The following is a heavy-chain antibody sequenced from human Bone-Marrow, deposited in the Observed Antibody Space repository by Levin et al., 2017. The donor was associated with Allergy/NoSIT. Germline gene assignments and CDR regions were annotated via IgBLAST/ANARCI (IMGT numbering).Heavy chain of an antibody. CDR1: GFTFRSHA. J-gene: IGHJ6*03. D-gene: IGHD3-22*01. CDR2: VSHDGRNI. V-gene: IGHV3-30*04. CDR3: AKDYYADPDWFYFMDV. Sequence: GGSLRLSCTVSGFTFRSHAMHWVRQAPGKGLEWAAAVSHDGRNIYHAESVKGRFTISRDNSNGTLFLQMDRLRPEDTAVYFCAKDYYADPDWFYFMDVWGKGTTVTVSS.